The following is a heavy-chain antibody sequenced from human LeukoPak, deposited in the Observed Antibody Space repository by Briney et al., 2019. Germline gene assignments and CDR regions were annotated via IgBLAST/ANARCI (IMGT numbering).Heavy chain of an antibody. Sequence: SVKVSCKASGGTFSSYATSWVRQAPGQGLEWMGGIIPIFGTANYAQKFQGRVTITTDESTSTAYMELSSLRSEDTAVYYCARGAVIAAAGRFYYYYMDVWGKGTTVTVSS. CDR1: GGTFSSYA. J-gene: IGHJ6*03. V-gene: IGHV1-69*05. CDR3: ARGAVIAAAGRFYYYYMDV. CDR2: IIPIFGTA. D-gene: IGHD6-13*01.